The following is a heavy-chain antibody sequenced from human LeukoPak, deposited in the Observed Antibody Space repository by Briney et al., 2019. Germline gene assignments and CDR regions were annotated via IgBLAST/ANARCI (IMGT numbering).Heavy chain of an antibody. V-gene: IGHV3-7*01. Sequence: GGSLRLSCAASGFTFSSYWMSWVRQAPGKGLEWVANIKQDGSEKYYVDSVKGRFTISRDNATNSLYLQMNSLRAEDTAVYYCAPEYYYDSSYYYEDYWGQGTLVTVSS. CDR3: APEYYYDSSYYYEDY. J-gene: IGHJ4*02. CDR2: IKQDGSEK. D-gene: IGHD3-22*01. CDR1: GFTFSSYW.